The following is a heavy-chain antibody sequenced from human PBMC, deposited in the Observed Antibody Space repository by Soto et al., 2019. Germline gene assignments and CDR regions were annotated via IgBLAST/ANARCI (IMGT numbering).Heavy chain of an antibody. CDR3: ARGGSKAVVVCSGGSCRASYYYYGMDV. J-gene: IGHJ6*02. Sequence: PSETLSLTCTVSGGSISSGDYYWSWIRQPPGKGLEWIGYIYYSGSTYYNPSLKSRVTISVDTSKNQFSLKLSSVTAADTAVYYCARGGSKAVVVCSGGSCRASYYYYGMDVWGQGTTVTVSS. CDR1: GGSISSGDYY. CDR2: IYYSGST. V-gene: IGHV4-30-4*01. D-gene: IGHD2-15*01.